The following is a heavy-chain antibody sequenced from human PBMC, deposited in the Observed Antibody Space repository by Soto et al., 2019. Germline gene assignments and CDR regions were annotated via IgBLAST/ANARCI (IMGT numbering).Heavy chain of an antibody. D-gene: IGHD2-15*01. CDR1: GGSISTRSSY. V-gene: IGHV4-61*01. J-gene: IGHJ6*02. CDR3: TRDEPVVGATYFYYYGMGV. CDR2: IHNSGRT. Sequence: LTCTVSGGSISTRSSYWGWIRQPPVKGLEWIGYIHNSGRTNYNPSLKRRVTISLDTSNNKFSLKLTSVTAADTAVYYCTRDEPVVGATYFYYYGMGVWGQGTAVTVSS.